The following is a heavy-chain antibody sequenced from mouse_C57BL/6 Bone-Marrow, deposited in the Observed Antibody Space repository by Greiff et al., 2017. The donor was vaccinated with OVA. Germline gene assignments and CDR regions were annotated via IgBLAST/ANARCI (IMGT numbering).Heavy chain of an antibody. J-gene: IGHJ1*03. CDR3: TTYGSSYRYFDV. CDR2: IDPENGDT. D-gene: IGHD1-1*01. V-gene: IGHV14-4*01. CDR1: GFNIKDDY. Sequence: EVQLQQSGAELVRPGASVKLSCTASGFNIKDDYMHWVKQRPEQGLEWIGWIDPENGDTEYASKFQGKATITADTSSNTAYLQLSSLTSEDTAVYYCTTYGSSYRYFDVWGTGTTVTVSS.